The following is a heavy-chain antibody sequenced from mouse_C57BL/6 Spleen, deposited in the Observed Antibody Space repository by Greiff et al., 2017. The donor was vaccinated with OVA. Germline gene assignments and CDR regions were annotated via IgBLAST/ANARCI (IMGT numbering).Heavy chain of an antibody. CDR1: GYTFTSYW. V-gene: IGHV1-7*01. Sequence: VQRVESGAELAKPGASVKLSCKASGYTFTSYWMHWVKQRPGQGLEWIGYINPSSGYTKYNQKFKDKATLTADKSSSTAYMQLSSLTYEDSAVYYCARGPTAQATYFDYWGQGTTLTVSS. D-gene: IGHD3-2*02. CDR3: ARGPTAQATYFDY. J-gene: IGHJ2*01. CDR2: INPSSGYT.